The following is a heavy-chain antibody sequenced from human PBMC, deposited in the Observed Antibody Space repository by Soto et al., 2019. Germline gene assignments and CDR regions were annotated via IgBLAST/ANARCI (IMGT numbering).Heavy chain of an antibody. CDR2: IGNSGGST. CDR1: GFTFSSYA. D-gene: IGHD6-19*01. J-gene: IGHJ4*02. CDR3: AKHFDSGCPDY. Sequence: EVQLLESGGGLVQPGGSLILSCAASGFTFSSYALSWVRQAPGKGLEWVSIIGNSGGSTFYADSVKGRCTISRDNSKNTLYLQMNNLRAEDTAVYYCAKHFDSGCPDYWGQGTLVTVSS. V-gene: IGHV3-23*01.